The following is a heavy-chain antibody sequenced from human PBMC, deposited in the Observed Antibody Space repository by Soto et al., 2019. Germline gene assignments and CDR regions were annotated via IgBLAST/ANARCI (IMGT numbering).Heavy chain of an antibody. CDR2: VSPPFRTS. CDR1: GVSFNNNG. V-gene: IGHV1-69*01. D-gene: IGHD3-10*01. J-gene: IGHJ6*02. CDR3: ARVLYYGSGSYSPYGMDV. Sequence: QEQPVQSGAAVKKPGSSVKVSCKTSGVSFNNNGIGWVRQAPGHGLEWMGGVSPPFRTSNYARKFQGRISITADASTGTVNMELSSLTSEDTAQYYCARVLYYGSGSYSPYGMDVWGQGTTVIVSS.